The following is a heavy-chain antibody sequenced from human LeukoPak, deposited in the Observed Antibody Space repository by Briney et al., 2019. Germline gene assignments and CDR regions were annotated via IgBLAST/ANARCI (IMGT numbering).Heavy chain of an antibody. CDR1: GGSFSGYY. J-gene: IGHJ4*02. D-gene: IGHD6-19*01. CDR3: ASSVAVATYALDY. V-gene: IGHV4-34*01. Sequence: PSETLSLTCAVYGGSFSGYYWSWIRQPPGKGLEWIGEINHSGSTNYNPSLKSRVTISVDTSKNQFSLKLSSVTAADTAVYYCASSVAVATYALDYWGQGTLVTVSS. CDR2: INHSGST.